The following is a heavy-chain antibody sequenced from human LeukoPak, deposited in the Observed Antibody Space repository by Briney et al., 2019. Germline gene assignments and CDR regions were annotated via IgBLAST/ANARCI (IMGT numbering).Heavy chain of an antibody. Sequence: PRRTLRPSCADHGSEFPGHRKTWRPRGPGKEQKRDSMIGGRDDKTYYADSVKGRFTISRDNSKNILYLQMNSLRAEDTAVYYCAKDPSPFYDFWSGYKWGEGTLVIVSS. V-gene: IGHV3-23*01. D-gene: IGHD3-3*01. J-gene: IGHJ4*02. CDR3: AKDPSPFYDFWSGYK. CDR2: IGGRDDKT. CDR1: GSEFPGHR.